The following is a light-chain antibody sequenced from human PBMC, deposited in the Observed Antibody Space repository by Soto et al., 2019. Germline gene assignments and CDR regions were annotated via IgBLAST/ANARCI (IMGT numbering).Light chain of an antibody. V-gene: IGKV1-5*03. CDR3: LQSKSYPT. CDR2: KAS. J-gene: IGKJ1*01. CDR1: QNINSW. Sequence: EIQRNQSPSTMSAAVGCRVTITCRARQNINSWMAWYQQKPGKARNVLIYKASSLENGVPSRFSATASGTEFTLTLRTIKPADLATHYRLQSKSYPTLGQGTKVDIK.